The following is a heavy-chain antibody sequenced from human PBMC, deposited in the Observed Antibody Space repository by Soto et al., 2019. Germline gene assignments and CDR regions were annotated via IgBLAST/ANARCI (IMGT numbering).Heavy chain of an antibody. CDR1: GFTFSSYA. CDR2: ISYDGSNK. Sequence: PGGSLRLSCAASGFTFSSYAMHWVRQAPGKGLEWVAVISYDGSNKYYADSVKGRFTISRDNSKNTLYLQMNSLRAEDTAVYYCAREDIVVVPAAKIPLNYYYGMDVWGQGTTVTV. J-gene: IGHJ6*02. D-gene: IGHD2-2*01. V-gene: IGHV3-30-3*01. CDR3: AREDIVVVPAAKIPLNYYYGMDV.